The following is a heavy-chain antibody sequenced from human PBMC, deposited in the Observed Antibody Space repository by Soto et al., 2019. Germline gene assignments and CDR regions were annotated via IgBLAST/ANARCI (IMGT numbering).Heavy chain of an antibody. CDR2: ITHLENT. V-gene: IGHV4-30-2*06. CDR3: VRGGGNDPFEY. CDR1: GASISYGGYS. D-gene: IGHD5-12*01. Sequence: QLRLQESGSGVVKTSESLSLTCTVFGASISYGGYSWSWIRQSPGRRLEWIGHITHLENTYVNPSFKSRVSMSKKRTKNHFSLKVTSMTAADKGRYFCVRGGGNDPFEYWGQGILVTVSS. J-gene: IGHJ4*02.